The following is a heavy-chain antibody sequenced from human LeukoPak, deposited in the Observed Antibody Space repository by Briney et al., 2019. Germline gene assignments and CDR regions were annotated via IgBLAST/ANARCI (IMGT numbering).Heavy chain of an antibody. CDR3: ARDYQDYYDSSGYRNSGYFDY. CDR1: GGTFSSYA. V-gene: IGHV1-69*06. J-gene: IGHJ4*02. CDR2: IIPIFGTA. D-gene: IGHD3-22*01. Sequence: ASVKVSCKASGGTFSSYAISWVRQAPGQGLEWMGGIIPIFGTANYAQKFQGRVTITADKSTSTAYMELSSLRSEDTAVYYCARDYQDYYDSSGYRNSGYFDYWGQGTLVTVSS.